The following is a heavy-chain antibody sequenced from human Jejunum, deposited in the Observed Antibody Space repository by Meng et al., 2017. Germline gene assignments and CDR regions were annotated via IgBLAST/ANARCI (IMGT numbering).Heavy chain of an antibody. V-gene: IGHV4-39*07. CDR3: ARDTAGFGP. Sequence: QLQPLEAGTRMVKALGTLCITCAVSGGSIRTAGYFWGLNRQFQGKGLEGIGSIFYSGTTYYNPSLKSRVTITIDTSKNQFSLKMNSVTAADTAVYYCARDTAGFGPWGQGTLVTVSS. CDR2: IFYSGTT. J-gene: IGHJ5*02. CDR1: GGSIRTAGYF. D-gene: IGHD6-13*01.